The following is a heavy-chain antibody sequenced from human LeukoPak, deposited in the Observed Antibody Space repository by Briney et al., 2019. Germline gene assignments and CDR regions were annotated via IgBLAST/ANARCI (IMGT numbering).Heavy chain of an antibody. CDR2: IYHSGST. Sequence: PSETLSLTCTVSGGSISSYYWSWIRQPPGKGLEWIGSIYHSGSTNYNPSLKSRVTISVDTSKNQFSLKLRSVTAADTAVYYCARENGYKYDYWGQGTLVTVSS. V-gene: IGHV4-59*01. J-gene: IGHJ4*02. CDR1: GGSISSYY. CDR3: ARENGYKYDY. D-gene: IGHD5-24*01.